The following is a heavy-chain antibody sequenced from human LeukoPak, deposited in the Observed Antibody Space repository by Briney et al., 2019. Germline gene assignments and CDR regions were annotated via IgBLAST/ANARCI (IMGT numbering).Heavy chain of an antibody. CDR1: GFTVSSNY. J-gene: IGHJ4*02. CDR2: IYSGGST. Sequence: GGSLRLSCAASGFTVSSNYTSWVRQAPGKGLEWVSVIYSGGSTYYSDSVKGRFTISRDNSKNTLYLQMNSLRAEDTAVYYCARDQGGSYYVALDYWGQGTLVTVSS. CDR3: ARDQGGSYYVALDY. V-gene: IGHV3-66*01. D-gene: IGHD1-26*01.